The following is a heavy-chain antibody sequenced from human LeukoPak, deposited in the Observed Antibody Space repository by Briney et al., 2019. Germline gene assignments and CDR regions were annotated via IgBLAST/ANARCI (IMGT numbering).Heavy chain of an antibody. CDR2: ISWNSGSI. CDR1: GFTFDDYA. V-gene: IGHV3-9*01. Sequence: PGGSLRLSCAASGFTFDDYAMHWVRQAPGKGLEWVSGISWNSGSIGYADSVKGRFTISRDNAKNSLYLQMNSLRAEDTALYYCAKGQWELLRNSFDYWGQGTLVTVSS. CDR3: AKGQWELLRNSFDY. J-gene: IGHJ4*02. D-gene: IGHD1-26*01.